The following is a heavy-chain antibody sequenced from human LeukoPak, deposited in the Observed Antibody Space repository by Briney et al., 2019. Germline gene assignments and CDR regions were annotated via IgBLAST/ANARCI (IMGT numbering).Heavy chain of an antibody. D-gene: IGHD3-9*01. Sequence: GGSLRLSCAASGITFSGSAMHWVRQASGKGLEWVGRIRSKANSYATAYAASVKGRFTISRDDSKNTAYLQMNSLRAEDTATYYCAREGVPYYQISNWFDPWGQGTLVTVSS. J-gene: IGHJ5*02. CDR2: IRSKANSYAT. CDR1: GITFSGSA. V-gene: IGHV3-73*01. CDR3: AREGVPYYQISNWFDP.